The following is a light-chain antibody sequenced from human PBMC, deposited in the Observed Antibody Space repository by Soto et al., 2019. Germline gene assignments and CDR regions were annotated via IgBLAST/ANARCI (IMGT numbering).Light chain of an antibody. V-gene: IGKV3-15*01. Sequence: EIVMTQSPATLSVSPGERATLSCRASQSVSSNLAWYQQKSGQAPRLLIYGASTRATGIPARFSGSGSGTEFTPTISSLQSEDFAVYYCQQYNNWPQTFGQGTKLEIK. J-gene: IGKJ2*01. CDR1: QSVSSN. CDR2: GAS. CDR3: QQYNNWPQT.